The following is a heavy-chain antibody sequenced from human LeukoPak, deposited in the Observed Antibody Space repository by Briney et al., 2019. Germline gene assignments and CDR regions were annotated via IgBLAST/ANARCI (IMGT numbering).Heavy chain of an antibody. CDR2: ISFDGVDK. CDR1: TFTFSTFG. V-gene: IGHV3-30*03. CDR3: RTATRYLDYYYDY. Sequence: GGSLRLSCAASTFTFSTFGMHWVRQAPGKGLEWVAVISFDGVDKYYADSVKGRFTISRDNSKDTLYLQMTSLRVEDTAVYYCRTATRYLDYYYDYWGQGTLVTVSS. D-gene: IGHD3-22*01. J-gene: IGHJ4*01.